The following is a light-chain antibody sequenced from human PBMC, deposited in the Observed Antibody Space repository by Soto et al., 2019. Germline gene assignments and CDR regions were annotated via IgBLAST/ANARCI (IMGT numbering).Light chain of an antibody. CDR3: EQYYTYPPS. J-gene: IGKJ1*01. Sequence: AIQMTQSPPLISASTGDRVTLTCRASQGLGNSLAWYQQKPGQAPKLRIYGATTLQTGVPSRFSGRGSGTEFTLPLSCLPSEDFATYYCEQYYTYPPSFAHGTKVEVK. CDR2: GAT. V-gene: IGKV1-8*01. CDR1: QGLGNS.